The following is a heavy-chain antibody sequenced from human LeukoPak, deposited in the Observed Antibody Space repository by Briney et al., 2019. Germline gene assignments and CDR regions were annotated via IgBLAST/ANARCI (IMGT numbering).Heavy chain of an antibody. Sequence: GGSLRLSCAASGFAFSTYSMNWVRQAPGKGLEWVSSISGSSSYTFYADSVRGRFTISRDNAKNSLYLQMNSLRAEDTAVYYRARGTTGGYAPSHWGQGTLVTVSS. CDR1: GFAFSTYS. V-gene: IGHV3-21*01. CDR3: ARGTTGGYAPSH. J-gene: IGHJ4*02. D-gene: IGHD5-12*01. CDR2: ISGSSSYT.